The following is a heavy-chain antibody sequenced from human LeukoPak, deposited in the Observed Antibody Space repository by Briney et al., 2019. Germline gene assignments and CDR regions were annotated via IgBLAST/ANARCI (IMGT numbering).Heavy chain of an antibody. CDR3: ARVPIAVAGPRNYWYFDL. J-gene: IGHJ2*01. D-gene: IGHD6-19*01. Sequence: TSETLSLTCTVSGGSISSYYWSWIRQPPGKGLEWIGYIYYSGGTNYNPSLKSRVTISVDTSKNQFSLKLSSVTAVDTAVYYCARVPIAVAGPRNYWYFDLWGRGTLVTVSS. CDR2: IYYSGGT. V-gene: IGHV4-59*08. CDR1: GGSISSYY.